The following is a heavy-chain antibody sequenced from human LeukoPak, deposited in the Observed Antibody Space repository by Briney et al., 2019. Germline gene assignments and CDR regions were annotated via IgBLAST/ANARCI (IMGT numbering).Heavy chain of an antibody. CDR1: GFTVSSNY. Sequence: QPGGSLRLSCAASGFTVSSNYMSWVRQAPGKGLEWVSVIYSGGSTYYADSVKGRFTISRDNSKNTLYLQMNSLRAEDTAVYYCARDSRAAAGTGDFDYWAQGTLVTVSS. CDR3: ARDSRAAAGTGDFDY. V-gene: IGHV3-66*02. D-gene: IGHD6-13*01. CDR2: IYSGGST. J-gene: IGHJ4*02.